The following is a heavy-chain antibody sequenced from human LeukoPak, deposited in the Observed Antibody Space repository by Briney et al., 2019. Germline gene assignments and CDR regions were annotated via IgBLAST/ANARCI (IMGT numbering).Heavy chain of an antibody. D-gene: IGHD3-9*01. Sequence: SETLSLTCTVSGGSISSSSYYWGWIRQPPGKGLEWIGSIYYSGSTNYNPSLKSRVTISVDTSKNQFSLKLSSVTAADTAVYYCARLYKSLAIFWPRVGYFDYWGQGTLVTVSS. J-gene: IGHJ4*02. CDR1: GGSISSSSYY. CDR3: ARLYKSLAIFWPRVGYFDY. CDR2: IYYSGST. V-gene: IGHV4-39*07.